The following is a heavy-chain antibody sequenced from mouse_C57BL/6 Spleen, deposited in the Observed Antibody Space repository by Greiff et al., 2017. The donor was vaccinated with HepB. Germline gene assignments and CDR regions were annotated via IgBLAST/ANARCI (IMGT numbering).Heavy chain of an antibody. J-gene: IGHJ4*01. CDR2: IYPGDGDT. V-gene: IGHV1-80*01. CDR3: ARKYYGNYYAMDY. CDR1: GYAFSSYW. D-gene: IGHD2-1*01. Sequence: QQSGAELVKPGASVKISCKASGYAFSSYWMNWVKQRPGKGLEWIGQIYPGDGDTNYNGKFKGKATLTADKSSSTAYMQLSSLTSEDSAVYFCARKYYGNYYAMDYWGQGTSVTVSS.